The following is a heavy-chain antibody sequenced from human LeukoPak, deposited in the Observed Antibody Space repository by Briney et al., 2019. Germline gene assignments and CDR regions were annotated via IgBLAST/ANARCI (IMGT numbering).Heavy chain of an antibody. CDR1: GYTFTDFY. Sequence: ASVKVSCKASGYTFTDFYVHWVRQVPGQGLESMGWINPNTGDTTYVQKFQGRVTMTRDTSISSAYMELSSLSSDDTAAYFCARDYYDIRLGADAFHIWGQGTMVTVSS. CDR3: ARDYYDIRLGADAFHI. D-gene: IGHD3-16*01. J-gene: IGHJ3*02. CDR2: INPNTGDT. V-gene: IGHV1-2*02.